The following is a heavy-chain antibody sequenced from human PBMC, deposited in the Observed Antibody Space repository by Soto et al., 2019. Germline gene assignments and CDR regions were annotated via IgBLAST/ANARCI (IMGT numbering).Heavy chain of an antibody. D-gene: IGHD3-22*01. CDR2: ISSSGSTI. CDR3: ARDPHYYDSSGVDY. J-gene: IGHJ4*02. Sequence: ESGGGLVQPGGSLRLSCAASGFTFSSYEMNWVRQAPGKGLEWVSYISSSGSTIYYADSVKGRFTISRDNAKNSLYLQMNSLRAEDTAVYYCARDPHYYDSSGVDYWGQGTLVTVSS. V-gene: IGHV3-48*03. CDR1: GFTFSSYE.